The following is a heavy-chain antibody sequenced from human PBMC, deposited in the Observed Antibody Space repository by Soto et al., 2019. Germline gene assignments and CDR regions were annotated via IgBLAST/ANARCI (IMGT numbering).Heavy chain of an antibody. Sequence: QVQVVQSGTEVKKPGASVKVSCKASGYMLTDYYMHWVRQAPGRGLEWMGWINPDTGGTMFDQKFQGRVTMTRDTAINTAYMELSRLQPDETAMYYCTRKVAIFTFDLWGQGALVTVSS. CDR2: INPDTGGT. D-gene: IGHD5-12*01. J-gene: IGHJ4*02. CDR1: GYMLTDYY. V-gene: IGHV1-2*02. CDR3: TRKVAIFTFDL.